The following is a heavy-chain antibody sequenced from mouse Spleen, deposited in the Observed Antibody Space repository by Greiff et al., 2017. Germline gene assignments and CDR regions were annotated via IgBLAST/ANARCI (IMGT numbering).Heavy chain of an antibody. J-gene: IGHJ3*01. CDR1: GYTFTSYG. CDR3: ARRQAY. V-gene: IGHV1-81*01. Sequence: QVQLQQSGAELARPGASVKLPCKASGYTFTSYGISWVKQRTGQGLEWIGEIYPRSGNTYYNEKFKGKATLTADKSSSTAYMELRSLTSEDSAVYFCARRQAYWGQGTLVTVSA. CDR2: IYPRSGNT.